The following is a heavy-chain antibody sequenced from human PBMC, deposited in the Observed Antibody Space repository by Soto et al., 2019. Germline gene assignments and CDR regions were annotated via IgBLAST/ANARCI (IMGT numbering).Heavy chain of an antibody. Sequence: PSQTLSLTCAISGDSVSSNSAAWNWIRQSPSRGLEWLGRTYYRSKWYNDYAVSVKSRITINPDTSKNQFSLQLNSVTPEDTAVYYCARDSPQYYYDSFDRKVWWGPTRFDPWGQGTLVTVSS. D-gene: IGHD3-22*01. CDR2: TYYRSKWYN. CDR1: GDSVSSNSAA. V-gene: IGHV6-1*01. CDR3: ARDSPQYYYDSFDRKVWWGPTRFDP. J-gene: IGHJ5*02.